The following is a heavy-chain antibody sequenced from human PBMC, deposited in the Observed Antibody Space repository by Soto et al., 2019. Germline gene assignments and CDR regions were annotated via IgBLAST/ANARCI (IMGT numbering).Heavy chain of an antibody. CDR1: GYIFTDYY. CDR3: ARPSGYYPYYFDD. D-gene: IGHD3-22*01. J-gene: IGHJ4*01. Sequence: GASVKVSCKTSGYIFTDYYRHWVRQAPGQGLEWMGWINPNSGGTNYAQKFQDWVTMTRDTSINTAYMEVNRLRSDDTAVYYCARPSGYYPYYFDDWGHGTQVTFSS. CDR2: INPNSGGT. V-gene: IGHV1-2*04.